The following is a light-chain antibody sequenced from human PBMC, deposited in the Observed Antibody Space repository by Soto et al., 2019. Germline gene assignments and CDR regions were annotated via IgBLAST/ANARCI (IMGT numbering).Light chain of an antibody. CDR3: QQYNNWPRIFT. CDR1: QSVSSN. V-gene: IGKV3-15*01. Sequence: EIVMTQSPATLSVSPGERATLSCRASQSVSSNLAWYQQKPGQAPRLLIYGASTRATGIPARFSGSGSGTEFTLTISSLQSEDFADYYCQQYNNWPRIFTFGPGTKVDIK. J-gene: IGKJ3*01. CDR2: GAS.